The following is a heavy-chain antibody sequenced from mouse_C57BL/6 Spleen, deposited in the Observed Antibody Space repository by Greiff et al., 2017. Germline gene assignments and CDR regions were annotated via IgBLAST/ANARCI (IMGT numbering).Heavy chain of an antibody. V-gene: IGHV5-17*01. J-gene: IGHJ3*01. CDR2: ISSGSSTI. D-gene: IGHD3-2*02. CDR3: ARGQLRLQAWFAY. Sequence: VHLVESGGGLVKPGGSLKLSCAASGFTFSDYGMHWVRQAPEKGLEWVAYISSGSSTIYYADTVKGRFTISRDNAKNTLFLQMTSLRSEDTAMYYCARGQLRLQAWFAYWGQGTLVTVSA. CDR1: GFTFSDYG.